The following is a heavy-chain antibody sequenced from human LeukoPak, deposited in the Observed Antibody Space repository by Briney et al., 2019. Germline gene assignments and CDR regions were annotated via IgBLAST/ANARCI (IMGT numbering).Heavy chain of an antibody. CDR3: VRGYSFGPYGMDV. J-gene: IGHJ6*02. CDR1: GFPFSSYA. Sequence: GGSLSLSCSASGFPFSSYAMHWVRQAPGKGREYVSAISDSGGSTYYAHSVKGRFTISRDNSKNTLYLQISSLEAADTAVYFCVRGYSFGPYGMDVWGQGTTVTVSS. V-gene: IGHV3-64D*09. D-gene: IGHD2-15*01. CDR2: ISDSGGST.